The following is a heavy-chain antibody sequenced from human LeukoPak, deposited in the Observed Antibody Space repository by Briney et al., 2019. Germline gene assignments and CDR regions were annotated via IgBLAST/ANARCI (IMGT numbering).Heavy chain of an antibody. J-gene: IGHJ3*02. CDR2: INHSGST. CDR1: GGSFSGYY. D-gene: IGHD2-2*01. CDR3: AAYCSSTSCPFDI. Sequence: PSETLSLTCAVYGGSFSGYYWSWIRQPPGKGLEWIGEINHSGSTNYNPSLKSRVTISVDTSKNQFSLKLSSVTAADTAVYYCAAYCSSTSCPFDIWGQGTMVTVSS. V-gene: IGHV4-34*01.